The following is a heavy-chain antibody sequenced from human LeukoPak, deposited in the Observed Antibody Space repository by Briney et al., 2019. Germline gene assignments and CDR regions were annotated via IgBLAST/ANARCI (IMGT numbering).Heavy chain of an antibody. J-gene: IGHJ4*02. V-gene: IGHV3-48*03. CDR1: GFTFDDYA. CDR2: ISSSGSTI. CDR3: ATGWGSGSYYNPGFDY. D-gene: IGHD3-10*01. Sequence: GRSLRLSCAASGFTFDDYAMHWVRQAPGKGLEWVSYISSSGSTIYYADSVKGRFTISRDNAKNSLYLQMNSLRAEDTAVYYCATGWGSGSYYNPGFDYWGQGTLVTVSS.